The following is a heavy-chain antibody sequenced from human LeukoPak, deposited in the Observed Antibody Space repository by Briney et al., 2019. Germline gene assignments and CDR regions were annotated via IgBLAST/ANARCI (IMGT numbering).Heavy chain of an antibody. J-gene: IGHJ4*02. CDR1: GGSISGYY. D-gene: IGHD6-19*01. V-gene: IGHV4-59*01. Sequence: SETLSLTCTVSGGSISGYYWSWIRQPPGKGLEWIGYMYYSGTTNYNPSLKSRVTISVDTSKNLFSLNLSSVTAADTAVYYCARLPGIAESGKAVDYWGQGTLVTVSS. CDR3: ARLPGIAESGKAVDY. CDR2: MYYSGTT.